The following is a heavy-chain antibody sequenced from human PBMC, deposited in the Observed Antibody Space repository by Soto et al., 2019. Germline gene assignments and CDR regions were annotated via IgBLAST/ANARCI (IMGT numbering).Heavy chain of an antibody. D-gene: IGHD2-8*01. Sequence: QVQLQESGPGLVKPSETLSLPCTVSGASISSYHWSWIRQPDGKGLEWIGRIYTSGSTNYNPSLKSRVTMSVDTSKNQFSLKVSSVTAADTAVYYCARGVVRYYYGMDVWGQGTTVTVSS. CDR1: GASISSYH. J-gene: IGHJ6*02. V-gene: IGHV4-4*07. CDR3: ARGVVRYYYGMDV. CDR2: IYTSGST.